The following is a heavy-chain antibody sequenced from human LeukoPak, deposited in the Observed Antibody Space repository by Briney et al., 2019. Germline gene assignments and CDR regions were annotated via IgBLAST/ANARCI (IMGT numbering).Heavy chain of an antibody. V-gene: IGHV3-7*01. Sequence: GGSLRLSCAASGFTFSSHWMSWVRQAPGKGLEWVANIKQDGSEKYYVDSVKGRFTISRDNAKNSLYLQMNSLRAEDTAVYYCARIYSSSSGYFDYWGQGTLVTVSS. CDR2: IKQDGSEK. J-gene: IGHJ4*02. D-gene: IGHD6-6*01. CDR3: ARIYSSSSGYFDY. CDR1: GFTFSSHW.